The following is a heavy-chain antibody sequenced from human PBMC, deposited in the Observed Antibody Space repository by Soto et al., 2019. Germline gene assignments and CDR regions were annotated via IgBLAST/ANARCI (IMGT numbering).Heavy chain of an antibody. CDR3: APFVRQPAAAPPSGY. V-gene: IGHV2-5*02. Sequence: QITLKESGPTLVKPTQTLTLTCTFSGFSLSTSGVGVGWIRQPPGKALEWLALIYWDDDKRYSPSLKSRLTITKDTSKNKVVLTMTNMDPVDTATYYCAPFVRQPAAAPPSGYWGQGTLVTVSS. D-gene: IGHD6-13*01. CDR1: GFSLSTSGVG. J-gene: IGHJ4*02. CDR2: IYWDDDK.